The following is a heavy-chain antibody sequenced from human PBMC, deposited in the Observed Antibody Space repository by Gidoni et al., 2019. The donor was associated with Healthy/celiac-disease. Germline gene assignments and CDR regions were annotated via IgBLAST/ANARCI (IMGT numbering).Heavy chain of an antibody. CDR1: GGSIRSYY. CDR3: ARRRYYYYGMDV. Sequence: QVQLQESGPGLVKPSETLSLTCTVSGGSIRSYYWSWIRQPPGKGLEWIGYIYYSGSTNYNPSLKSRVTISVDTSKNQFSLKLSSVTAADTAVYYCARRRYYYYGMDVWGQGTTVTVSS. V-gene: IGHV4-59*08. CDR2: IYYSGST. J-gene: IGHJ6*02.